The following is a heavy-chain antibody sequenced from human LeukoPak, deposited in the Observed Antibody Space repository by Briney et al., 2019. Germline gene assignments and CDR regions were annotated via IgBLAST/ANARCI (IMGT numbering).Heavy chain of an antibody. Sequence: PGGSLRLSCAGSGLTLSSYWMSWVRQAPGKGLEWVSVIYSGGSTYYADSVKGRFTISRDNSKNTLYLQMNSLRAEDTAVYYCARESRTQTDYWGQGTLVTVSS. CDR3: ARESRTQTDY. V-gene: IGHV3-66*01. CDR1: GLTLSSYW. CDR2: IYSGGST. J-gene: IGHJ4*02.